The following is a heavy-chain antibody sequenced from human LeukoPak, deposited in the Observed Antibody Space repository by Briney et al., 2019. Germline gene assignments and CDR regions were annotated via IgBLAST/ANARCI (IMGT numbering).Heavy chain of an antibody. V-gene: IGHV3-21*01. CDR1: GFTFSSYS. Sequence: GGSLRLSCAASGFTFSSYSMNWVREAPGKGLEWVSSISSSSSYIYYADSVKGRFTISRDNTNNSLYLQRNSLRAEDTAVYYCERENKKWLVPKSNYWGQGALVTVSS. D-gene: IGHD6-19*01. CDR2: ISSSSSYI. J-gene: IGHJ4*02. CDR3: ERENKKWLVPKSNY.